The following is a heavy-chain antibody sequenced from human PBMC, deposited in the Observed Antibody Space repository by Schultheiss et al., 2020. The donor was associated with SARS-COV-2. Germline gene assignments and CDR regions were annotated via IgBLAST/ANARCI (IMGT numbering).Heavy chain of an antibody. CDR3: ASEQLRGLRAFDY. D-gene: IGHD4-17*01. Sequence: SETLSLTCAVYGGSFSGYYWSWIRQPPGKGLEWIGEINHSGSTNYNPSLKSRVTISVDTSKNQFSLKLSSVTAADTAVYYCASEQLRGLRAFDYWGQGTLVTVSS. CDR2: INHSGST. J-gene: IGHJ4*02. V-gene: IGHV4-34*01. CDR1: GGSFSGYY.